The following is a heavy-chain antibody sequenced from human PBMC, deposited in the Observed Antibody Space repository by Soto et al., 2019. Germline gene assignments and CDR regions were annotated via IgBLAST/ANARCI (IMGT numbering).Heavy chain of an antibody. CDR2: ISSSGSNI. J-gene: IGHJ6*03. D-gene: IGHD3-16*01. CDR3: ARGGYVYYYYMDV. Sequence: GGSLRLSCAASGFTFSDYYMSWIRQAPGKGLEWISYISSSGSNIYYADSVKGRFAISSDNAKNSLYLQMNSRRADDTTVYYCARGGYVYYYYMDVWGKGTTVTVPS. V-gene: IGHV3-11*01. CDR1: GFTFSDYY.